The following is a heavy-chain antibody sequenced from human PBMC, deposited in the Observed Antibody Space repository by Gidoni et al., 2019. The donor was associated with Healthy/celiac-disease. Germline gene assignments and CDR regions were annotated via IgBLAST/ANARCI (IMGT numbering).Heavy chain of an antibody. D-gene: IGHD6-13*01. V-gene: IGHV4-39*07. Sequence: QLQLQGSGPGRVKPSETLSRTCTVSGGPISSSIHYWGWIRQPPGKGLGWIGSNYYSGSTYYHPSLQSRVTISVDTSKNQFSLKLSSVTAADPAVYYCAPFDVTAAGPRVGGGCFDPWGQATLVTVSS. CDR1: GGPISSSIHY. CDR3: APFDVTAAGPRVGGGCFDP. CDR2: NYYSGST. J-gene: IGHJ5*02.